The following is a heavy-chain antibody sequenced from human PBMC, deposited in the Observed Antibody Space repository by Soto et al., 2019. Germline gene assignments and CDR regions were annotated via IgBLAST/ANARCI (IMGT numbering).Heavy chain of an antibody. D-gene: IGHD6-19*01. Sequence: KASETLSLTCTVSDDSISSGVYYWSWIRQHPEKGLEWIGFSYYSGSAYYNPSLKSRVTISVDTSKNQFSLKLSSVTAADTAVYYCARVLYSSGWATFDYWGQGTLVTVSS. CDR3: ARVLYSSGWATFDY. CDR2: SYYSGSA. V-gene: IGHV4-31*03. CDR1: DDSISSGVYY. J-gene: IGHJ4*02.